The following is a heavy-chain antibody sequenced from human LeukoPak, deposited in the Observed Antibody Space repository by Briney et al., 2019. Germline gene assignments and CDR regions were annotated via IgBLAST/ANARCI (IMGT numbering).Heavy chain of an antibody. J-gene: IGHJ6*04. CDR3: ARDGVVVAADYYYYGMDV. V-gene: IGHV1-18*04. CDR2: ISTYNGNT. D-gene: IGHD2-15*01. CDR1: GSTFTSYG. Sequence: ASVKLSCSASGSTFTSYGISRVRQAPGPGLGWRGGISTYNGNTNYAQKLPGRVTMTTDTSTSTAYMELRSLRSDDTAVKYCARDGVVVAADYYYYGMDVWGKGTTVTVSS.